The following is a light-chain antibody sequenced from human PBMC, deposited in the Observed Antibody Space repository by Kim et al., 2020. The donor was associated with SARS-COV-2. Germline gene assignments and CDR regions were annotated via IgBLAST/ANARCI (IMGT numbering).Light chain of an antibody. CDR3: AVWDESLSGWL. CDR1: SSNIGSDY. CDR2: RNS. J-gene: IGLJ3*02. Sequence: GQRGTTAWFGSSSNIGSDYVYWYQQLPGTKPKLFIYRNSQRPSGVPDRFSGSKSGTSASLAISGLRFEDEAEYYCAVWDESLSGWLFGGGTKLTVL. V-gene: IGLV1-47*01.